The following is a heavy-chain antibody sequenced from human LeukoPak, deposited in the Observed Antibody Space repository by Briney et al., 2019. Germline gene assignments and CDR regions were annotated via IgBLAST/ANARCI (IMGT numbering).Heavy chain of an antibody. Sequence: PGGSLRLSCAASGFTFSSYWMSWVRQAPGKGLEWVANIKQDGSEKYYVDSVKGRFTISRDNAKNSLYLQMNSLRAEDTAVYYCASELRFLEWLFDPWGQGTLVTVSS. V-gene: IGHV3-7*01. CDR1: GFTFSSYW. J-gene: IGHJ5*02. CDR3: ASELRFLEWLFDP. D-gene: IGHD3-3*01. CDR2: IKQDGSEK.